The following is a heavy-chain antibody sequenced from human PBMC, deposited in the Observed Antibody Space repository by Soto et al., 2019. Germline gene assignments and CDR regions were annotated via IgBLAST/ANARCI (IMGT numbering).Heavy chain of an antibody. CDR2: IIPILGIA. Sequence: GASVKVSCKASGGTFSSYTISWVRQAPGQGLEWMGRIIPILGIANYAQKFQGRVTITADKSTSTAYMELSSLRSEDTAVYYCARDWIDYGDDYYFDYWGQGTLVTVSS. J-gene: IGHJ4*02. V-gene: IGHV1-69*04. CDR1: GGTFSSYT. D-gene: IGHD4-17*01. CDR3: ARDWIDYGDDYYFDY.